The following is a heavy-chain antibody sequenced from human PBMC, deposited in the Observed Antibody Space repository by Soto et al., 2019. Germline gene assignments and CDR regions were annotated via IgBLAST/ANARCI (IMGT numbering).Heavy chain of an antibody. Sequence: LSLTSSVSGGSINSYWWSWIRQPAGKGLEWIGRVYSTGTTDYNPSLNSRATMSVETSKNQFSLKLTSVTAADTAVYYCARDIGSYAYGEGYWGQGIQVTVSS. CDR2: VYSTGTT. CDR3: ARDIGSYAYGEGY. D-gene: IGHD3-10*01. J-gene: IGHJ4*02. CDR1: GGSINSYW. V-gene: IGHV4-4*07.